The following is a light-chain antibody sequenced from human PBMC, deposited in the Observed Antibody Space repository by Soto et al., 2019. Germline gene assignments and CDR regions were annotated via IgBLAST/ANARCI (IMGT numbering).Light chain of an antibody. CDR2: EVS. Sequence: QSVLTQPASVSGSPGQPITISCTGTISDVGANNYVSWYQHHPGKAPKLLIYEVSNRPSGVSSRFSGSKSGNTASLTISGLQDEDAADYYCSSYINSITFVVFGGGTKLTVL. CDR3: SSYINSITFVV. V-gene: IGLV2-14*01. CDR1: ISDVGANNY. J-gene: IGLJ2*01.